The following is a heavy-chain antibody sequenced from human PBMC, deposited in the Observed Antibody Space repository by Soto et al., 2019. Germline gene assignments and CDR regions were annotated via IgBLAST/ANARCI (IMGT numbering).Heavy chain of an antibody. CDR2: MNPNSGNT. Sequence: ASGMLSCKASGYTFTSYDINWVRQATGQGLEWMGWMNPNSGNTGYAQKFQGRVTMTRNTSISTAYMELSSLRSEDTAVYYCARGNRSPMIVVVKANHSGMHVWG. CDR1: GYTFTSYD. D-gene: IGHD3-22*01. V-gene: IGHV1-8*01. CDR3: ARGNRSPMIVVVKANHSGMHV. J-gene: IGHJ6*02.